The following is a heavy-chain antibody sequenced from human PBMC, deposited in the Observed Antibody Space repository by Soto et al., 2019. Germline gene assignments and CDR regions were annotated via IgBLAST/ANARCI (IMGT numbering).Heavy chain of an antibody. CDR2: INSDGSST. Sequence: EVQLVESGGGLVQPGGSLRLSCAASGFTFSSYWMHWVRQAPGKGLVWVSRINSDGSSTSYADSVKGRFTISRDNAKNTLHLQMNSLSVEDTAVYYCARQGTNYVIVSGYFQYYFDYWGQGTLVTVSS. J-gene: IGHJ4*02. CDR3: ARQGTNYVIVSGYFQYYFDY. CDR1: GFTFSSYW. D-gene: IGHD3-9*01. V-gene: IGHV3-74*01.